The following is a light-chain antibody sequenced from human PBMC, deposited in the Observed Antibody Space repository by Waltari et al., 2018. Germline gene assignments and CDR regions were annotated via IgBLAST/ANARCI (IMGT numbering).Light chain of an antibody. Sequence: EIVLTQSPATLSLSPGVRATLPCRASQSVSNYLAWYQQKPGQAPRLLIYEASNRATGIPARFSGSGSATDFTLTISSLEPEDFAVYYCQQRGNWPITFGQGTRLEIK. CDR1: QSVSNY. CDR3: QQRGNWPIT. CDR2: EAS. V-gene: IGKV3-11*01. J-gene: IGKJ5*01.